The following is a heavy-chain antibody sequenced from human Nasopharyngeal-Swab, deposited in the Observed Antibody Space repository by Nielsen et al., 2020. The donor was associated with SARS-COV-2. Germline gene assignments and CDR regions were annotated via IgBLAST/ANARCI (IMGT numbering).Heavy chain of an antibody. CDR1: GYTFTSYG. D-gene: IGHD3-3*01. CDR3: ARENSPPTYYDFWSGYSPNYFDY. CDR2: ISAYNGNT. Sequence: ASVKVSFQASGYTFTSYGISWVRQAPGQGLEWMGWISAYNGNTNYAQKLQGRVTMTTDTSTSTAYMELRSLRSDDTAVYYCARENSPPTYYDFWSGYSPNYFDYWGQGTLVTVSS. J-gene: IGHJ4*02. V-gene: IGHV1-18*01.